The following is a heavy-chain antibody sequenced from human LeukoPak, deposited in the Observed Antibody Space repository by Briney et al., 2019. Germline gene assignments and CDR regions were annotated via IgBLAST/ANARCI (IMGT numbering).Heavy chain of an antibody. D-gene: IGHD3-10*01. CDR3: AKYYYGSGNHYAFDI. CDR1: GFTFSSYA. J-gene: IGHJ3*02. Sequence: GGSLRLSCAASGFTFSSYAMAWVRQAPGKGPEWVSSIDGDGDDKYYAGFVKGRFTISRDNSKNTLYVQMNSLRAEDTAQYFCAKYYYGSGNHYAFDIWGQGTMVTVS. CDR2: IDGDGDDK. V-gene: IGHV3-23*01.